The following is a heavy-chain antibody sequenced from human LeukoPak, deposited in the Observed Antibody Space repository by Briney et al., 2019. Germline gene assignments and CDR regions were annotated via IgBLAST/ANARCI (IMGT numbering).Heavy chain of an antibody. J-gene: IGHJ4*02. V-gene: IGHV3-30*18. CDR2: ISFDGSHK. D-gene: IGHD1-1*01. Sequence: GRSLRLSCAASRFTFSACGMHWVRQAPGKGLEWVAAISFDGSHKYYADSVKGRFTISRDNSMNTLYLQMNSLRAEDTAVYCCAKGTAVDRQYFENWGQGTLVTVSS. CDR1: RFTFSACG. CDR3: AKGTAVDRQYFEN.